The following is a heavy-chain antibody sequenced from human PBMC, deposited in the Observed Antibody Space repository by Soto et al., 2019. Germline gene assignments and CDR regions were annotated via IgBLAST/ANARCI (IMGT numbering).Heavy chain of an antibody. D-gene: IGHD3-9*01. CDR2: IYYSGST. Sequence: SETLSLTCSVSGGSINSGGYYWSWIRQPPGKGLEWIGYIYYSGSTYYNPSLKSRVTISVDTSKNQFSLKLSSVTAADTAVYYCARDHYVYDILTGYGYYYGMDVWGQGTTVTVSS. CDR1: GGSINSGGYY. J-gene: IGHJ6*02. V-gene: IGHV4-30-4*01. CDR3: ARDHYVYDILTGYGYYYGMDV.